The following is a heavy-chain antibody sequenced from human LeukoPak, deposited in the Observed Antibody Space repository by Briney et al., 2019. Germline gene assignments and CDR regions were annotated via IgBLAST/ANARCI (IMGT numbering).Heavy chain of an antibody. J-gene: IGHJ4*02. CDR2: IYYSGST. Sequence: SETLSLTCTVSGYSISSSYYWGWIRQPPGKGLEWIGSIYYSGSTYYNPSLKSRVTISVDTSKNQFSLRLSSVTAADTAVYYCARASYSYDINGWVPFDYWGQGTLVTVSS. V-gene: IGHV4-38-2*02. D-gene: IGHD3-22*01. CDR1: GYSISSSYY. CDR3: ARASYSYDINGWVPFDY.